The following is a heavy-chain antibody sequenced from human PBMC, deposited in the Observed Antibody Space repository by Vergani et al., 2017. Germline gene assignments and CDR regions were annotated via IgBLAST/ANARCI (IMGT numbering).Heavy chain of an antibody. D-gene: IGHD3-10*01. CDR2: MYHSGST. CDR3: GRVADFYGLGSRLLNL. CDR1: GGSMSGYY. J-gene: IGHJ5*02. Sequence: QVRLQESGPGLVKPSETLSLICSVSGGSMSGYYWSWIRQPQGKELEWIGYMYHSGSTNYNPSLETRVTISGDTSKNHFSLKLNSVTAADTAVYYCGRVADFYGLGSRLLNLWGQGSLVTVSS. V-gene: IGHV4-59*01.